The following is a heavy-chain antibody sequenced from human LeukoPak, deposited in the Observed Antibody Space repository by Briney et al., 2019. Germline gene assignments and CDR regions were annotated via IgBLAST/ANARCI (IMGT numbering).Heavy chain of an antibody. J-gene: IGHJ4*02. V-gene: IGHV3-7*01. Sequence: GGSLRLSCAASGFTFSSYWMSWVRQAPGKGLEWVANIKQDGSEKYYVDSVKGRSTISRDNAKNSLYLQMNSLRAEDTAVYYCARGLKVRGLYYFDYWGQGTLVTVSS. D-gene: IGHD3-10*01. CDR1: GFTFSSYW. CDR2: IKQDGSEK. CDR3: ARGLKVRGLYYFDY.